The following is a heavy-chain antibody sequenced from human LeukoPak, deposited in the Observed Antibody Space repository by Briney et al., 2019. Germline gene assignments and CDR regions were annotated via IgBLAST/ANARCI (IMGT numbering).Heavy chain of an antibody. CDR1: GFTFSSYS. J-gene: IGHJ6*02. D-gene: IGHD3-16*01. V-gene: IGHV3-21*01. CDR3: ARVIWGLYYYYGMDV. CDR2: ISSSSSYI. Sequence: GGSLRLSCAASGFTFSSYSMNWVRQAPGKGLEWVSSISSSSSYIYYADSVKGRFTISRDNAKNSLYLQMNSLRAEDTAVYYCARVIWGLYYYYGMDVWGQGTTVTVSS.